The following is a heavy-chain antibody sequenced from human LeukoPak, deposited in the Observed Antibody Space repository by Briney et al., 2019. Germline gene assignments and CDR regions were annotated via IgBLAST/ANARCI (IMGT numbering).Heavy chain of an antibody. J-gene: IGHJ4*02. V-gene: IGHV1-8*01. CDR3: ARGHYYGDYADY. CDR2: MNPNSGNT. Sequence: GASVKVSCKASGYTFTSYDINRVRQATGQGLEWMGWMNPNSGNTGYAQKFQGRVTMTRNTSISTAYMELSSLRSEDTAVYYCARGHYYGDYADYWGQGTLVTVSS. D-gene: IGHD4-17*01. CDR1: GYTFTSYD.